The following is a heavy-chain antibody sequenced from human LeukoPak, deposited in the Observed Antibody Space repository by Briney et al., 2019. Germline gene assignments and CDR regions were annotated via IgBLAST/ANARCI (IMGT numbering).Heavy chain of an antibody. J-gene: IGHJ6*03. Sequence: PGGSLRLSCAASGFTFDDYGMSLVRQAPGKGLEWVSGINWNGGSTGYADSVKGRFTISRDNAKNSLYLQMNSLRAEDTALYYCAREHIVVVTAGYMDVWGKGTTVTVSS. D-gene: IGHD2-21*02. V-gene: IGHV3-20*04. CDR3: AREHIVVVTAGYMDV. CDR2: INWNGGST. CDR1: GFTFDDYG.